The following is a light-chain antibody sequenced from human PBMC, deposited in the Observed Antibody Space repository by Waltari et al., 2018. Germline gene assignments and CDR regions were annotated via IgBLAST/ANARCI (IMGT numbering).Light chain of an antibody. J-gene: IGLJ3*02. V-gene: IGLV3-21*04. CDR2: YDS. CDR1: NIGSKS. CDR3: QVWDDVTDSGV. Sequence: YVLTQPPSVSVDPGKTARLTCGGDNIGSKSVKWYQQKPGQAPGLVMFYDSDRPSEIPERFSGSNSGNTATLTISWVEAGDEADYHCQVWDDVTDSGVFGGGTKLTVL.